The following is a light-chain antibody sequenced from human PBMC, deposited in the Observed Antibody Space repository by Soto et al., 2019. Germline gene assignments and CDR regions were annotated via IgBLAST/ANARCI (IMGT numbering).Light chain of an antibody. V-gene: IGLV2-14*01. Sequence: QSALTQPASVSGSPEQSITISCTGTSSDIGGYNYVSWYQQHPGKAPKLMIYEVSDRPSGVSSRFSASTSGNTASLTISGLQTEDEADYYCSSYRSSSTWVFGGGTKLTVL. CDR3: SSYRSSSTWV. CDR2: EVS. J-gene: IGLJ3*02. CDR1: SSDIGGYNY.